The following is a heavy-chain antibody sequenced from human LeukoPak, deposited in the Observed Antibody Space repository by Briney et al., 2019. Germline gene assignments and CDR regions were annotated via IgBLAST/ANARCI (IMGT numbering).Heavy chain of an antibody. V-gene: IGHV4-34*01. J-gene: IGHJ4*02. CDR2: INHSGST. D-gene: IGHD2-15*01. Sequence: PGGSLRLSCAASGFTFSNYWMSWIRQPPGKGLEWIGEINHSGSTNYNPSLKSRVTISVDTSKNQFSLRLSSVTAAGTAVYYCARDRYCSGGSCHDYWGQGTLVTVSS. CDR3: ARDRYCSGGSCHDY. CDR1: GFTFSNYW.